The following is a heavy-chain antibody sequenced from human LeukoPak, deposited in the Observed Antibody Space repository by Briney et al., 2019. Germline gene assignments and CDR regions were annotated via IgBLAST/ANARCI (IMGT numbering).Heavy chain of an antibody. Sequence: SETLSLTCAVYGGSFSGYYWSWIRQPPGKGLEWIGEINHSGSTNYNPSLKSRVTISVDTSKNQFSLKLTSVTAADTAVYYCARGMGTVTKCRSYYFNYWGQGTLVTVSS. V-gene: IGHV4-34*01. CDR1: GGSFSGYY. D-gene: IGHD4-17*01. CDR2: INHSGST. CDR3: ARGMGTVTKCRSYYFNY. J-gene: IGHJ4*02.